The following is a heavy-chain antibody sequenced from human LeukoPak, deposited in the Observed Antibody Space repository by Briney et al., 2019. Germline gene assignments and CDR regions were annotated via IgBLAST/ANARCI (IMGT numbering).Heavy chain of an antibody. D-gene: IGHD6-19*01. CDR1: GFTFSSYW. CDR2: IKQDGSEK. V-gene: IGHV3-7*01. Sequence: PGGSLRLSCAASGFTFSSYWMSWVRQAPGKGLEWVANIKQDGSEKYYVDSVKGRFTISRDNAKNSLYLQMNSLRAEDTAVYYCARGHVDIADWAPSSGWSYFDYWGQGTLVTVSS. CDR3: ARGHVDIADWAPSSGWSYFDY. J-gene: IGHJ4*02.